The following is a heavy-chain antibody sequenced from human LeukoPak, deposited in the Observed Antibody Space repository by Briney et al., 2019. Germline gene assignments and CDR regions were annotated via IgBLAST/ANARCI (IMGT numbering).Heavy chain of an antibody. V-gene: IGHV3-20*04. J-gene: IGHJ6*03. D-gene: IGHD2-2*02. CDR3: ARLIRWQLLYPSAMDV. Sequence: GGSLRLSCAASGFTFDDYGISWVRQAPGKGLEWVSGINWNGGSTGYADSVKGRFTISRDNAKNSLYLQMNSLRAEDTALYYCARLIRWQLLYPSAMDVWGKGTTVTVSS. CDR2: INWNGGST. CDR1: GFTFDDYG.